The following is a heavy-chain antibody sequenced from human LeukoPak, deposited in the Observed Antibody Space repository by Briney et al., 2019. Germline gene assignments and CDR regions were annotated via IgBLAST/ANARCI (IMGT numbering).Heavy chain of an antibody. J-gene: IGHJ5*02. CDR2: VDLGGTT. CDR3: AREGAYCSGTDCFATTVDA. CDR1: GYSISSGDYY. D-gene: IGHD2-2*01. Sequence: SQTLSLTCNVSGYSISSGDYYWTWIRQPAGKGLEWIGRVDLGGTTSYNPSLISRVTVSVDPSKNQFSLILTSVTAADTATYYCAREGAYCSGTDCFATTVDAWGPGALVTVSS. V-gene: IGHV4-61*02.